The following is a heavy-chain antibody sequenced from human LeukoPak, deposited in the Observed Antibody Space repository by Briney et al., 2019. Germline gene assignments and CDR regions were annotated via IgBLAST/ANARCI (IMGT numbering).Heavy chain of an antibody. CDR3: AKAPVTSCRGAFCYPFDY. V-gene: IGHV3-23*01. D-gene: IGHD2-15*01. CDR2: MSSSDDGR. Sequence: GGSLRLSCAASGFTFSSYAMSWVRQAPGKWLEWVSAMSSSDDGRYYAASVRGRFTISRDTSRSTLYLQMNSLRAEDAAVYYCAKAPVTSCRGAFCYPFDYWGQGTLVTVSS. CDR1: GFTFSSYA. J-gene: IGHJ4*02.